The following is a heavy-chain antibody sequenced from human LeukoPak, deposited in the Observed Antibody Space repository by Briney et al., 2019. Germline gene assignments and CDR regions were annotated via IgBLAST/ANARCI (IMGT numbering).Heavy chain of an antibody. CDR3: ATISGGAFDI. Sequence: SDTLSLTCAVSGYSISSSNWWGWIRQPPGRGLEWVGHIYYSGSVYYNPSFKSRVTMSEDTSKNQFFLKLSSVTDVDTAVYYCATISGGAFDIWGQGTMVTVSS. J-gene: IGHJ3*02. V-gene: IGHV4-28*05. CDR2: IYYSGSV. CDR1: GYSISSSNW. D-gene: IGHD1-26*01.